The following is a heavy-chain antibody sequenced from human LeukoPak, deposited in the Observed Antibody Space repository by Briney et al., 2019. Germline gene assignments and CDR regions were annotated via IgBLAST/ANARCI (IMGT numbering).Heavy chain of an antibody. V-gene: IGHV3-11*04. D-gene: IGHD7-27*01. Sequence: GGPLRLSCTASGFTFSDSYMTWIRQAPGKGLEWVSYISNSGREINYADSVKGRFTISRDNAMSSLYLQMHSLRVEDTAVYYCGRGHWGLDYWGQGTLVTVSS. CDR3: GRGHWGLDY. CDR1: GFTFSDSY. J-gene: IGHJ4*02. CDR2: ISNSGREI.